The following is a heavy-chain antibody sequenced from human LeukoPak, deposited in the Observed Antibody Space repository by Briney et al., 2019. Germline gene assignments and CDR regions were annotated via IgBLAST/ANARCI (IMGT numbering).Heavy chain of an antibody. V-gene: IGHV4-34*01. CDR3: ARGAAGFLYYYYYYMDV. Sequence: SETLSLTCAVYGGPFSGYYWSWIRQPPGKGLEWIGEINHSGSTNYNPSLKSRVTISVDTSKNQFSLKLSSVTAADTAVYYCARGAAGFLYYYYYYMDVWGKGTTVTVSS. J-gene: IGHJ6*03. CDR2: INHSGST. D-gene: IGHD6-13*01. CDR1: GGPFSGYY.